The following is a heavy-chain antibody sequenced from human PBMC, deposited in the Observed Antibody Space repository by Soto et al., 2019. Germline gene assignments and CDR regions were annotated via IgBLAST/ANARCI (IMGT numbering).Heavy chain of an antibody. V-gene: IGHV3-74*01. CDR3: VRGTTAWRGMDY. Sequence: GALRLSCAASGFTFSTYCMHWVRHTPGTGLVWVSRTCRYGRELYYADSVKGRFTISRDDAKNTLYLQMDSLRVEDTGIYYCVRGTTAWRGMDYWGQGALVTVSS. CDR1: GFTFSTYC. CDR2: TCRYGREL. J-gene: IGHJ4*02. D-gene: IGHD1-1*01.